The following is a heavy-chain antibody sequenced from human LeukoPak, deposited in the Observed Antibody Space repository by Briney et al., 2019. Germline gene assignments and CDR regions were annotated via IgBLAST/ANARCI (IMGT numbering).Heavy chain of an antibody. V-gene: IGHV1-46*01. Sequence: ASVKVSCKASGYTFTSYYMHWVRQAPGQGLEWMGIINPSGGSTSYAQKFQGRVTMTRDTSISTAYMELSRLRSDDTAVYYCARGYSSSWYGGPDYYHMDVWGKGTTVTVSS. J-gene: IGHJ6*03. D-gene: IGHD6-13*01. CDR1: GYTFTSYY. CDR3: ARGYSSSWYGGPDYYHMDV. CDR2: INPSGGST.